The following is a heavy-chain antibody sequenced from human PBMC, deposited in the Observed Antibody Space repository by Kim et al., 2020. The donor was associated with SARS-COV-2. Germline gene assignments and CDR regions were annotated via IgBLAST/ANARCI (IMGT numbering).Heavy chain of an antibody. D-gene: IGHD6-25*01. CDR2: IGLNTGRI. J-gene: IGHJ6*02. V-gene: IGHV3-9*02. CDR1: GFTSDYHA. Sequence: GGSLRLSCVVSGFTSDYHAMHWVRQVPGKGLEWVSGIGLNTGRIDYADSVRGRFTLSRDNAKNSLYLQMTSLKVEDTALYYCTKDLNPGGADVWGRGTTVTVS. CDR3: TKDLNPGGADV.